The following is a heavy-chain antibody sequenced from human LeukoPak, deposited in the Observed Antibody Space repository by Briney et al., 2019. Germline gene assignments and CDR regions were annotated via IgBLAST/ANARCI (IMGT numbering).Heavy chain of an antibody. J-gene: IGHJ3*02. V-gene: IGHV4-59*08. D-gene: IGHD2-15*01. CDR2: IYYSGST. CDR1: GGSISSYY. CDR3: ARLYRDGPGYCSGGSCFSGNDAFDI. Sequence: SETLSLTCTVSGGSISSYYWSWIRQPPGKGLEWIGYIYYSGSTNYNPSLKSRVTISVDTSKNQFSLKLSSVTAADTAVYYCARLYRDGPGYCSGGSCFSGNDAFDIWGQGTMVTVSS.